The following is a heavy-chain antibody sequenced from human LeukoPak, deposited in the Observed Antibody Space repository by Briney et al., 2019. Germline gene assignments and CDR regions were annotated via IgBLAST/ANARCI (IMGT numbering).Heavy chain of an antibody. V-gene: IGHV1-2*02. CDR1: GYTFTGYY. Sequence: ASVKVSCKASGYTFTGYYMHWVRQAPGQGLEWMGWINPNSGGTNYAQKFQGRVTMTRDTSISTAYMELSRLRSDDTAVYYCARGYCSSTSCYYFDYGGQGTLVTVSS. CDR2: INPNSGGT. D-gene: IGHD2-2*01. J-gene: IGHJ4*02. CDR3: ARGYCSSTSCYYFDY.